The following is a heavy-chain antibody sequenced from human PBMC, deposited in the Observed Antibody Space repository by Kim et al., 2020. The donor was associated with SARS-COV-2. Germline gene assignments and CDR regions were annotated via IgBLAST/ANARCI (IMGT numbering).Heavy chain of an antibody. CDR2: ISYDGSNK. CDR1: GFTFSSYG. J-gene: IGHJ6*02. Sequence: GGSLRLSCAASGFTFSSYGMHWVRQAPGKGLEWVAVISYDGSNKYYADSVKGRFTISRDNSKNTLYLQMNSLRAEDTAVYYCAKGLGGTGEWSLYYYYYGMDVWGQGTTVTVSS. D-gene: IGHD3-3*01. CDR3: AKGLGGTGEWSLYYYYYGMDV. V-gene: IGHV3-30*18.